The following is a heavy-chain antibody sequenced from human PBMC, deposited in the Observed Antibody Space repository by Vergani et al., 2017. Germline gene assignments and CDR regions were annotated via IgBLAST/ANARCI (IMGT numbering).Heavy chain of an antibody. CDR2: IIPIFGTA. V-gene: IGHV1-69*06. CDR3: AKDLPRMVRGVRSAPYYYYGMDG. CDR1: GGTFSSYA. Sequence: QVQLVQSGAEVKKPGSSVKVSCKASGGTFSSYAISWVRQAPGQGLEWMGGIIPIFGTANYAQKFQGRVTITADKSTSTAYMELSSLRSEDTAVYYCAKDLPRMVRGVRSAPYYYYGMDGWGQGTTVTVSS. D-gene: IGHD3-10*01. J-gene: IGHJ6*02.